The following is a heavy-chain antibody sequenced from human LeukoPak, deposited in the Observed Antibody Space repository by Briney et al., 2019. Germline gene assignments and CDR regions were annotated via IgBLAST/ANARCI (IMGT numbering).Heavy chain of an antibody. D-gene: IGHD3-10*01. Sequence: WETLSLTCAVFGGHFSGYYWSWTRPPPGKGLEWIGEIKHSGSTNYNPSPKSGVTISVDTSKNQCSLKLSSVTAADTAVYYCASLSIFITMVRGAISGSFDYWGQGTLVTVSS. CDR1: GGHFSGYY. V-gene: IGHV4-34*01. J-gene: IGHJ4*02. CDR2: IKHSGST. CDR3: ASLSIFITMVRGAISGSFDY.